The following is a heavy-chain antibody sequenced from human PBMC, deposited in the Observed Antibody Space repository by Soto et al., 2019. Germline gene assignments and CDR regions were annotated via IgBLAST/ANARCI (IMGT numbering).Heavy chain of an antibody. CDR3: ARDRGSPGTFDY. D-gene: IGHD3-10*01. CDR1: GGTFSSYA. CDR2: IIPIFGTA. J-gene: IGHJ4*02. V-gene: IGHV1-69*13. Sequence: SVKVSCKASGGTFSSYAISWVRQAPGQGLEWMGGIIPIFGTANYAQKFQGRVTITADESTSTAYMELSSLRSEDTAVYYCARDRGSPGTFDYWGQGTLVTVSS.